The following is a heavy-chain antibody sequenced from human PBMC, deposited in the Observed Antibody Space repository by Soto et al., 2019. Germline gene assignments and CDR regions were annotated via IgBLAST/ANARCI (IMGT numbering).Heavy chain of an antibody. J-gene: IGHJ6*03. CDR1: GGSISTHY. CDR2: IYYSGST. Sequence: QVQLQESGPGLVKPSETLSLTCTVSGGSISTHYWSWIRQPPGKGLEWIGYIYYSGSTNYNPSLKSRVTISGDTSKNQFSLKLSSVTAADTAVYYCARESSSSQYYSVNMDVWGKGTTVTVSS. CDR3: ARESSSSQYYSVNMDV. D-gene: IGHD3-10*01. V-gene: IGHV4-59*11.